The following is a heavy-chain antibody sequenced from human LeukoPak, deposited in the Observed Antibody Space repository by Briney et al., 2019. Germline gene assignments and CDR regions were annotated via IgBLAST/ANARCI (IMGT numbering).Heavy chain of an antibody. CDR3: ARDRIAAAGIQVDY. V-gene: IGHV1-2*02. D-gene: IGHD6-13*01. J-gene: IGHJ4*02. Sequence: GASVKVSCKASGYTSTGYYMHWVRQAPGQGLEWMGWINPSSGGTNYAQKFQGRVTMTRDTSISTAYMELSRLRSDDTAVYYCARDRIAAAGIQVDYWGQGTLVTVSS. CDR1: GYTSTGYY. CDR2: INPSSGGT.